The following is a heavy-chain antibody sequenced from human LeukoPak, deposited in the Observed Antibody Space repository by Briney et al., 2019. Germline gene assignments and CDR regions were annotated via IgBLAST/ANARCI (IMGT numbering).Heavy chain of an antibody. V-gene: IGHV3-23*01. D-gene: IGHD3-10*01. Sequence: GGSLRLSCAAPGFTFSSYAMSWVRQAPGKGLEWVSAISGSGGSTYYADSVKGRFTISRDNSKNTLYLQMSSLRAEDTAVYYCAKLSLYYYGSGSFLYFDYWGQGTLVTVSS. J-gene: IGHJ4*02. CDR3: AKLSLYYYGSGSFLYFDY. CDR1: GFTFSSYA. CDR2: ISGSGGST.